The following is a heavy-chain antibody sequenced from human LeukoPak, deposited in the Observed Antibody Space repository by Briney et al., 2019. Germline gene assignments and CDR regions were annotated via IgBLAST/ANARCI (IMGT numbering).Heavy chain of an antibody. D-gene: IGHD4-17*01. CDR3: ARATPAYGDSTTFGMDV. J-gene: IGHJ6*02. CDR1: GFTFNSYP. Sequence: GGSLRLSCAASGFTFNSYPMHWVRQAPGKGLEWVSSISSSSSYIYYADSVKGRFTISRDNAKNSLYLQMNSLRAEDTAVYYCARATPAYGDSTTFGMDVWGQGTTVTVSS. V-gene: IGHV3-21*01. CDR2: ISSSSSYI.